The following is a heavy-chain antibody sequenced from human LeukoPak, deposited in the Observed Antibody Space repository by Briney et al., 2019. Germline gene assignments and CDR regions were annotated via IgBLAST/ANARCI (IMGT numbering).Heavy chain of an antibody. J-gene: IGHJ4*02. CDR1: GFTFSSYI. CDR2: ISSSSSTI. CDR3: ASAYCGGDCYSAFDY. V-gene: IGHV3-48*04. Sequence: PGGSLRLSCAASGFTFSSYIMNWVRQAPGKVLEWVSYISSSSSTIYYADSVKGRFTISRDNAKNSLYLQMDSLRAEDTAVYYCASAYCGGDCYSAFDYWGQGTLVTVSS. D-gene: IGHD2-21*01.